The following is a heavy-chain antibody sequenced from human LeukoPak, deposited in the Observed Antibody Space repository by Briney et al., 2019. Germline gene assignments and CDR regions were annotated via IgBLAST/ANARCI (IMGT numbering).Heavy chain of an antibody. CDR3: AHDIVVVPAAIPLGDY. Sequence: PGGSLRLSCAASGFTFSSYAMSWVRQAPGKGLEWVSAISGSGGSTYYADSVKGRFTISRDNSKNTLYLQVNSLRAEDTAVYYCAHDIVVVPAAIPLGDYWGQGTLVTVSS. J-gene: IGHJ4*02. CDR1: GFTFSSYA. D-gene: IGHD2-2*01. V-gene: IGHV3-23*01. CDR2: ISGSGGST.